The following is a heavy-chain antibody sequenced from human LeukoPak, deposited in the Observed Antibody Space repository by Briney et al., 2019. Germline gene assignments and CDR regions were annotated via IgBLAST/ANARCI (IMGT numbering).Heavy chain of an antibody. Sequence: ASVKVSCTASGYTFTGYYMHWVRQAPGQGLEWMGWINPNSGGTNYAQKFQGRVTMTRDTSISTAYMELSRLRSDDTAVYYCARGYYDSSGYYYFYFDYWGQGTLVTVSS. V-gene: IGHV1-2*02. CDR2: INPNSGGT. D-gene: IGHD3-22*01. J-gene: IGHJ4*02. CDR3: ARGYYDSSGYYYFYFDY. CDR1: GYTFTGYY.